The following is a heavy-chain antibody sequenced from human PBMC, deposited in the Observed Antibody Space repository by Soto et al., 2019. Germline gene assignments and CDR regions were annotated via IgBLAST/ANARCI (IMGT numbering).Heavy chain of an antibody. J-gene: IGHJ4*02. CDR2: IRHDGADS. CDR1: GFTFSSRW. V-gene: IGHV3-74*01. CDR3: AADLVAGSGSLGH. Sequence: EVQLVESGGGSAQPGGSLRLSCAASGFTFSSRWMHWVRQDPGKGLQWVSRIRHDGADSNYADFVGGRFTISRDNTKNTLHLQMNSLRDDDTAVYFCAADLVAGSGSLGHWGQGTLVNVSS. D-gene: IGHD3-10*01.